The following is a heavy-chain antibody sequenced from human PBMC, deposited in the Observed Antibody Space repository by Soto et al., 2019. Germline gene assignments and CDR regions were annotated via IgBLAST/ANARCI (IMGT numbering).Heavy chain of an antibody. CDR3: AKLAWNRLPDDAFDI. CDR1: GFTFSSYG. J-gene: IGHJ3*02. CDR2: ISYDGSNK. V-gene: IGHV3-30*18. D-gene: IGHD1-1*01. Sequence: PGGSLRLSCAASGFTFSSYGMHWVRQAPGKGLEWVAVISYDGSNKYYADSVKGRFTISRDNSKNTLYLQMNSLRAEDTAVYYCAKLAWNRLPDDAFDIWGQGTMVTVSS.